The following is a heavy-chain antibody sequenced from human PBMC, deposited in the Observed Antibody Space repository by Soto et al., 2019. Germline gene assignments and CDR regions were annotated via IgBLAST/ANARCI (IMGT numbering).Heavy chain of an antibody. V-gene: IGHV3-30-3*01. J-gene: IGHJ4*02. D-gene: IGHD3-16*01. Sequence: QVQLVESGGGVVQPGRSLRLSCVASGFTFSTYAMHWVRQAPGKGLEWVAVISYDSTNKYYAESVKGRFTISRDNSKNPLYLQMSRLRAEDTAVFYCARDGASYWGQGTPVIVSS. CDR1: GFTFSTYA. CDR3: ARDGASY. CDR2: ISYDSTNK.